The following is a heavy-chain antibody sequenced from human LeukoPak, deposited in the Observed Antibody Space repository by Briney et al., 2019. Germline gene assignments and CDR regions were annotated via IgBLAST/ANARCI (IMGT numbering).Heavy chain of an antibody. CDR2: ISSDGNDK. CDR1: GVTFSSYG. Sequence: GGSLRLSCAASGVTFSSYGMHWVRQAPGKGLEWVALISSDGNDKLYGDSVKGRFTLSRDDSKSTLYLQMNSLRAEDTAVYYCTTKVIRGNSGDDYDDWGQGTLDTVSS. CDR3: TTKVIRGNSGDDYDD. J-gene: IGHJ4*02. V-gene: IGHV3-30*03. D-gene: IGHD5-12*01.